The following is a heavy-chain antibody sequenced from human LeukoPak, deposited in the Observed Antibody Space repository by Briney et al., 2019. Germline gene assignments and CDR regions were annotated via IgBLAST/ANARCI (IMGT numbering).Heavy chain of an antibody. D-gene: IGHD2-15*01. CDR2: IYHGDSDT. Sequence: PGEALKISCKGAGYSFTSYWIGWVRQMPGGRREWMGGIYHGDSDTRYSPSFQGQVTISADKSISTSHLQWSSLTASDTAMYYCARRQHCSGGTCYSGGAFDIWGQGTMVGVSS. CDR1: GYSFTSYW. CDR3: ARRQHCSGGTCYSGGAFDI. V-gene: IGHV5-51*01. J-gene: IGHJ3*02.